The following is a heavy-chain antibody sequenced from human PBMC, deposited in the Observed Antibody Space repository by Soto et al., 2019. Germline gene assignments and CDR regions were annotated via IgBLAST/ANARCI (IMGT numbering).Heavy chain of an antibody. Sequence: QVQLVQSGGEVKKPGASVKVSCKASGYTFTSYGMSWVRQAPGQGLEWMGWISGYNGDTDYAQKFEGRVRMTTDTSTTTAYMERRRLTCDGTGVYYCASDILGAPAARRFDPWGQGTLVTVSS. J-gene: IGHJ5*02. CDR3: ASDILGAPAARRFDP. CDR1: GYTFTSYG. D-gene: IGHD2-2*01. CDR2: ISGYNGDT. V-gene: IGHV1-18*01.